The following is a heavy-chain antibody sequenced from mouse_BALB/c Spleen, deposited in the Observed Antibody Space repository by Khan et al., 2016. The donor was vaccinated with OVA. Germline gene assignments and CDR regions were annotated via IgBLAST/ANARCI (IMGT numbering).Heavy chain of an antibody. CDR1: GFTFSNYG. V-gene: IGHV5-6-5*01. J-gene: IGHJ3*01. Sequence: EVQLQESGGGLVKPGGSLKLSCAASGFTFSNYGVSWVRQTPEKRLEWVASISSGDTTYYSDSVKVRLPIPRNNSRNILYLELSSLRSEDTAMYYCARDYWFAYWGQGTLVTVSA. CDR3: ARDYWFAY. CDR2: ISSGDTT.